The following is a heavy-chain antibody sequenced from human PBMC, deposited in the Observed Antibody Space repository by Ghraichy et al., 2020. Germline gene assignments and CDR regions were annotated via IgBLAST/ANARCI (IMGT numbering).Heavy chain of an antibody. Sequence: SETLSLTCAVYGGSFSGYYWSWIRQPPGKGLEWIGEINHSGSTNYNPSLKSRVTISVDTSKNQFSLKLSSVTAADTAVYYCARRHPNYYDSSGYHKYFDYWGQGTLVTVSS. CDR1: GGSFSGYY. CDR2: INHSGST. V-gene: IGHV4-34*01. D-gene: IGHD3-22*01. CDR3: ARRHPNYYDSSGYHKYFDY. J-gene: IGHJ4*02.